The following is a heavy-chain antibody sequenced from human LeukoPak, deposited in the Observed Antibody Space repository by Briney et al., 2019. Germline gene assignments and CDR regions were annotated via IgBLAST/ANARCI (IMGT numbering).Heavy chain of an antibody. Sequence: SQTLSLTCAVSGDSISSGAYSWSWIRQPPGKGLEWIGYIYHGGSAYYSPSLKSRANISVDKSKNQFSLKLSSVTAADTAVYYCARYFSGGQFKWFDPWGQGTLVTVSS. CDR1: GDSISSGAYS. J-gene: IGHJ5*02. V-gene: IGHV4-30-2*01. CDR2: IYHGGSA. D-gene: IGHD1-26*01. CDR3: ARYFSGGQFKWFDP.